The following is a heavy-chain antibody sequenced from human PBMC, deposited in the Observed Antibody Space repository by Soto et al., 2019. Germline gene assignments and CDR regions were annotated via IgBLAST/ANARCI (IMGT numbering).Heavy chain of an antibody. Sequence: ASVKVSCKASGYTFTGYYMHWVRQAPGQGLEWMGWINPNSGGTNYAQKFQGWVTMTRDTSISTAYMELSRLRSDDTAVYYCASVDTARVRGADYWGQGTLVTVSS. J-gene: IGHJ4*02. V-gene: IGHV1-2*04. CDR3: ASVDTARVRGADY. D-gene: IGHD5-18*01. CDR1: GYTFTGYY. CDR2: INPNSGGT.